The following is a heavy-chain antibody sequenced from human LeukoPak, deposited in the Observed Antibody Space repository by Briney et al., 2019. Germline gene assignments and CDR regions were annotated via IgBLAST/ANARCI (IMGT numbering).Heavy chain of an antibody. J-gene: IGHJ6*02. D-gene: IGHD4-11*01. Sequence: GGSLRLSCAASGFTFSSYRMNWVRQAPGKGLEWVSSISRSSSYIYYADSVMGRFTISRDNAKNSLYLQMNSLRAEDTAVYYCARDIATTVTTFSNYYYYYGMDVWGQGTTVTVSS. CDR2: ISRSSSYI. V-gene: IGHV3-21*01. CDR3: ARDIATTVTTFSNYYYYYGMDV. CDR1: GFTFSSYR.